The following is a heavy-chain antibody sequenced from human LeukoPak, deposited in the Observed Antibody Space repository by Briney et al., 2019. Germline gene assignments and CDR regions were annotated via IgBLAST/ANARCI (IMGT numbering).Heavy chain of an antibody. V-gene: IGHV4-34*01. CDR3: AREGGYCSSTSCDGAFDY. D-gene: IGHD2-2*01. CDR1: GGSFSGYY. CDR2: INHSGST. J-gene: IGHJ4*02. Sequence: SETQSLTRAVYGGSFSGYYWSWIRQPPGKGLEWIGEINHSGSTNYNPSLKSRVTISVDTSKNQFSLKLSSVTAADTAVYYCAREGGYCSSTSCDGAFDYWGQGTLVTVSS.